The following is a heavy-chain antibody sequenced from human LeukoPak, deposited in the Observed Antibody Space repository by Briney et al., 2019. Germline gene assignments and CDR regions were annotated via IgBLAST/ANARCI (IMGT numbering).Heavy chain of an antibody. CDR3: ARDLRYSSDY. CDR1: GFTFNIYW. D-gene: IGHD5-18*01. Sequence: PGGSLRLSCAASGFTFNIYWMHWVRQAPAKGLVWVSHILLDGSSTTYGDSVKGRFTISRDNAKNTVYRQMNSLRAEDTAVYYCARDLRYSSDYWGQGTLVTVSS. J-gene: IGHJ4*02. V-gene: IGHV3-74*01. CDR2: ILLDGSST.